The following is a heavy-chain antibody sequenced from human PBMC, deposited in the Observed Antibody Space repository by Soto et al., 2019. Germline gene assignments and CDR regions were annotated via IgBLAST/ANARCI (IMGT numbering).Heavy chain of an antibody. V-gene: IGHV1-3*01. Sequence: ASVKVSCKASGYTFTSYAMHWVRQAPGQRLEWMGWINAGNGNTKYSQKFQGRVTITRDTSASTAYMELSSLRSEDTAVYYCARLYTPHFLNDYYYGMDVWGQGTKVTVSS. CDR3: ARLYTPHFLNDYYYGMDV. D-gene: IGHD2-8*01. J-gene: IGHJ6*02. CDR2: INAGNGNT. CDR1: GYTFTSYA.